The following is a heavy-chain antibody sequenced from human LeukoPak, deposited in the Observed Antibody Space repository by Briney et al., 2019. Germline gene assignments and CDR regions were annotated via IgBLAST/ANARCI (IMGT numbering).Heavy chain of an antibody. V-gene: IGHV3-23*01. CDR1: GFTFSSYA. CDR2: ISGSGGST. Sequence: GGSLRLSCAASGFTFSSYAMSWVRQAPGKGLEWVSGISGSGGSTYYADSVNGRFTISRDNSKNTLYLQMNSLRADDTAVYYCARGQWLSPFDYWGQGTLVTVSS. J-gene: IGHJ4*02. CDR3: ARGQWLSPFDY. D-gene: IGHD3-22*01.